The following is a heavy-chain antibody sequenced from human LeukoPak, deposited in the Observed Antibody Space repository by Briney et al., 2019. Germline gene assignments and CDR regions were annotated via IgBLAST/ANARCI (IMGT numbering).Heavy chain of an antibody. Sequence: SVKVSCKASGGTFSSYAISWVRQAPGQGLEWMGGFIPIFGTANYAQKFQGRVTITADESTSTAYMELSSLRSEDTAVYYCARSVTMIVEWGIMNYWGQGTLVTVSS. CDR1: GGTFSSYA. V-gene: IGHV1-69*13. J-gene: IGHJ4*02. D-gene: IGHD3-22*01. CDR2: FIPIFGTA. CDR3: ARSVTMIVEWGIMNY.